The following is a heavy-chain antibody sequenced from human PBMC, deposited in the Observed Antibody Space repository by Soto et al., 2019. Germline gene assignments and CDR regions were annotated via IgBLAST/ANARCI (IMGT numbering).Heavy chain of an antibody. J-gene: IGHJ5*02. CDR3: ARTQIGYCSGGSCDGWFDP. CDR1: GFTFSSYS. V-gene: IGHV3-48*01. CDR2: ISSSSSTI. D-gene: IGHD2-15*01. Sequence: GGSLRLSCAASGFTFSSYSMNWVRQAPGKGLEWVSYISSSSSTIFYADSVKGRFTHYRDNAKNSPYLQMKSLRAEDTAVYYCARTQIGYCSGGSCDGWFDPWGQGTLVTVSS.